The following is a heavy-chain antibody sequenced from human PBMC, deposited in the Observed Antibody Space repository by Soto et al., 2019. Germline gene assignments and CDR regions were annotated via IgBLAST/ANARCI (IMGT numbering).Heavy chain of an antibody. CDR2: IYYSGST. J-gene: IGHJ6*02. CDR3: ARDVDLGPGRGYSYGLEYYGRGV. Sequence: SETLSLTCTVSGGSVSSGSYYWSWIRQPPGKGLEWIGYIYYSGSTNYNPSLKSRVTISVDTSKNQFSLKLSSVTAADTAVYYCARDVDLGPGRGYSYGLEYYGRGVWGQGTTATGSS. D-gene: IGHD5-18*01. CDR1: GGSVSSGSYY. V-gene: IGHV4-61*01.